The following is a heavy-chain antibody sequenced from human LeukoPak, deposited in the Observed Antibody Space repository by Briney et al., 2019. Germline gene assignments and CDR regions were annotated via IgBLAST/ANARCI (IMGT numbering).Heavy chain of an antibody. CDR1: GFTFSCYS. Sequence: SGGSLRLSCAASGFTFSCYSMNWVRQAPGKGLEWVSSISSSSSYIYYADSVKGGFTISRDNAKNSLYLQMNSLRAEDTAVYYCARGRYCSSTSCPGKYNWFDPWGQGTLVTVSS. CDR2: ISSSSSYI. J-gene: IGHJ5*02. D-gene: IGHD2-2*01. V-gene: IGHV3-21*01. CDR3: ARGRYCSSTSCPGKYNWFDP.